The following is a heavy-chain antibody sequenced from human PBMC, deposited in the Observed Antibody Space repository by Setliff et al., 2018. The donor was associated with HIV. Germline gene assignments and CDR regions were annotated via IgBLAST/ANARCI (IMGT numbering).Heavy chain of an antibody. CDR1: GYNFTTYW. D-gene: IGHD3-16*01. Sequence: PGESLKISCKASGYNFTTYWITWVRQMPGKGLEWMGRIDPGDSYTDYSPSFRGHVSISADSSISTAYLQWSSLKASGTAMYYCARITSPYNNTWFPALFWGQGTLVTVSS. V-gene: IGHV5-10-1*01. CDR2: IDPGDSYT. CDR3: ARITSPYNNTWFPALF. J-gene: IGHJ4*02.